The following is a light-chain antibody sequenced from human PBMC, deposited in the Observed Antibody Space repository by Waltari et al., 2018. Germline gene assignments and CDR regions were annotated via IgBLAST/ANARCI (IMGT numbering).Light chain of an antibody. CDR1: SSDIGGYKY. CDR3: SSHTTIASHVI. CDR2: EVS. J-gene: IGLJ2*01. Sequence: QSALTQPASVSGSPGQSITISCTGTSSDIGGYKYVSWYQQHPGKAPKLMIYEVSNRPSGVSNRCSGSKSGNTASLTVSGLQAEDEADYYCSSHTTIASHVIFGGGTKVTVL. V-gene: IGLV2-14*01.